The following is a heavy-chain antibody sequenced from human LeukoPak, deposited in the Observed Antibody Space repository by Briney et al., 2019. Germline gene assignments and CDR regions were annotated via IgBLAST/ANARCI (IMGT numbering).Heavy chain of an antibody. D-gene: IGHD7-27*01. CDR3: ATGELGIGFFDY. Sequence: GGSLRLSCAASGFTFSSYAMSWVRQAPGKGLEWVSAISGSGGTTYYADSVKGRFTVSRDNSKNTLYLQMNSLRVEDTAVYYCATGELGIGFFDYWGQGTLVTVSS. J-gene: IGHJ4*02. V-gene: IGHV3-23*01. CDR2: ISGSGGTT. CDR1: GFTFSSYA.